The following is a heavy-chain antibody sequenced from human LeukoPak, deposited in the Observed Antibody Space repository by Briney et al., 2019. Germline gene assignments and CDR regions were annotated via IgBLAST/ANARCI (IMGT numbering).Heavy chain of an antibody. V-gene: IGHV1-18*04. D-gene: IGHD1-26*01. CDR1: GYTFTGYY. J-gene: IGHJ4*02. CDR3: ARGGGRDSGRENDY. CDR2: ISNYNGNI. Sequence: ASVKVSCKASGYTFTGYYMHWVRQAPGQGLEWMGWISNYNGNIYYAQNFRGRVTMTTDTSTSTVYMELRSLRSDDTAVYYCARGGGRDSGRENDYWGQGTLVTVSS.